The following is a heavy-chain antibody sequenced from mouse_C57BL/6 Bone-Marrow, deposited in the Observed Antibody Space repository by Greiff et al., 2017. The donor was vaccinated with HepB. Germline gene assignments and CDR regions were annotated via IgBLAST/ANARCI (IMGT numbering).Heavy chain of an antibody. V-gene: IGHV3-6*01. CDR1: GYSITSGYY. CDR3: ASGGTMAFAY. J-gene: IGHJ3*01. CDR2: ISYDGSN. D-gene: IGHD1-1*02. Sequence: EVKLEESGPGLVKPSQSLSLTCSVTGYSITSGYYWNWIRQFPGNKLEWMGYISYDGSNNYNPSLKNRISITRDTSKNQFFLKLNSVTTEDTATYYCASGGTMAFAYWGQGTLVTVSA.